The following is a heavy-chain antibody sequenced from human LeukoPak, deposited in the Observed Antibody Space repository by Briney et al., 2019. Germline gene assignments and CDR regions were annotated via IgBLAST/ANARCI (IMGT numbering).Heavy chain of an antibody. CDR1: GGSISSYY. D-gene: IGHD3-16*01. J-gene: IGHJ4*02. CDR3: ATEGGLGVFGH. V-gene: IGHV4-59*01. CDR2: IFYSGST. Sequence: SETLSLTCSVSGGSISSYYWTWIRQPPGKGLEWIGYIFYSGSTNYNPSLKSRVTISLDPSKNQFSLRLTSVTAADTAIYYCATEGGLGVFGHWDQGTLLTVSS.